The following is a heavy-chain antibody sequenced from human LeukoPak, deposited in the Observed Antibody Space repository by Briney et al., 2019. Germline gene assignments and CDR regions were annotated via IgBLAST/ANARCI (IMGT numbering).Heavy chain of an antibody. CDR2: IYYSGGT. Sequence: PSETLSLTCTVSGSSISSYYWSWIRQPPGKGLEWIGYIYYSGGTNYNPSLKSRVTISVDTSKSQFSLKLSSVTAADTAVYYCARDGYSSGWYDYWGQGTLVTVSS. D-gene: IGHD6-19*01. CDR1: GSSISSYY. CDR3: ARDGYSSGWYDY. V-gene: IGHV4-59*01. J-gene: IGHJ4*02.